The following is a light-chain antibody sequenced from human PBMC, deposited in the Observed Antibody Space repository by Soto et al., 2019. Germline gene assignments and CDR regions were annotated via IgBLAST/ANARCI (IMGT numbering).Light chain of an antibody. V-gene: IGLV2-14*01. CDR3: TSYTINTALV. Sequence: QSVLTQPPSVSGAPGQRVNIACTGSNSNIGAGYDVSWYQHHPGKAPKLIIYEVTNRPSGVSDRFSGSKSGNTASLTISRLQAEDEADYHCTSYTINTALVFGTGTKVTVL. CDR2: EVT. CDR1: NSNIGAGYD. J-gene: IGLJ1*01.